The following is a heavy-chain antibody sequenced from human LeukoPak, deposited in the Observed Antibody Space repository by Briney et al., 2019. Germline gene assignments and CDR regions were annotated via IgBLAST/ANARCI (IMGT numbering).Heavy chain of an antibody. V-gene: IGHV1-46*01. D-gene: IGHD4-11*01. CDR3: AAVSLMTTVTPFDY. J-gene: IGHJ4*02. Sequence: ASVKVSCKASGYTFTSYYMHWVRQAPGQGLEWMGVINPSGGSTSYAQKFQGRVTMTRDMSTSTAYMELSSLRSEDTAVYYCAAVSLMTTVTPFDYWGQGTLVTVSS. CDR1: GYTFTSYY. CDR2: INPSGGST.